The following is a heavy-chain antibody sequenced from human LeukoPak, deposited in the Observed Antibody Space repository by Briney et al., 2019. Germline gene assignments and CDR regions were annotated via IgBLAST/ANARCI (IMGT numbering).Heavy chain of an antibody. CDR2: IGSSPTYT. J-gene: IGHJ4*02. V-gene: IGHV3-21*06. CDR3: TRDPSDY. CDR1: GFSFSTYS. Sequence: AGGCLRLSCAASGFSFSTYSMNWVRQAPGKGLEWVSSIGSSPTYTFYAASVKGRFTISRDNAKNSLFLQMNSLTAEDTAVYYCTRDPSDYWGQGTLVTVSS.